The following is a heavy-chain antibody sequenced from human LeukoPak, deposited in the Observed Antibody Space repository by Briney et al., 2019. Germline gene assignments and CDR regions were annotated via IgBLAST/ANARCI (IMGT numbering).Heavy chain of an antibody. J-gene: IGHJ4*02. CDR2: IYYSGST. D-gene: IGHD2-21*02. CDR3: ARLAYTKTSSRAYCGGDCYSNFDY. Sequence: SETLSLTCTVSGGSISSYYWSWIRQPPGKGLEWIGYIYYSGSTNYNPSLKSRVTISVDTPKNQFSLKLSSVTAADTAVYYCARLAYTKTSSRAYCGGDCYSNFDYWGQGTLVTVSS. CDR1: GGSISSYY. V-gene: IGHV4-59*01.